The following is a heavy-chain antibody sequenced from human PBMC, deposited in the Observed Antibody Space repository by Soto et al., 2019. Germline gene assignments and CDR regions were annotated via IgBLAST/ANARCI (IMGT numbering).Heavy chain of an antibody. J-gene: IGHJ6*02. CDR2: ISSSSDI. D-gene: IGHD2-2*02. V-gene: IGHV3-21*01. CDR3: AREYTAWPIANGWEV. Sequence: EVQLVESGGGLVQPGGSLRLSCVASGFTFSTYSINWVRQAPGKGLEWVSSISSSSDIYYADSVMSRFTISRDNAKNSVSLQMNSRIAEDTAVYYCAREYTAWPIANGWEVWGQGTTVTVSS. CDR1: GFTFSTYS.